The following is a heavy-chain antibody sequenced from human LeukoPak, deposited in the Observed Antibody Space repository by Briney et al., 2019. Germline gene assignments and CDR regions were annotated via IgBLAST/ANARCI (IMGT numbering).Heavy chain of an antibody. CDR2: ISYDGSNH. Sequence: GGPLRLLCAVSVFPFSIYGMQWARQSPGRGGEGVAVISYDGSNHYYANSVRARFTTSTDNSKTTLYLKMNSRRAEDTAVNYCAKGAYHYVWGRLIDYWGQGTLVTASS. D-gene: IGHD3-16*01. CDR3: AKGAYHYVWGRLIDY. J-gene: IGHJ4*02. CDR1: VFPFSIYG. V-gene: IGHV3-30*18.